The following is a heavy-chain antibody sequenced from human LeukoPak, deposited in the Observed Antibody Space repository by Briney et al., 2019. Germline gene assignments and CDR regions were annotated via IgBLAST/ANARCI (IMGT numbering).Heavy chain of an antibody. CDR2: IYSSGST. CDR3: ARVFDSGSQAYFYYMDV. D-gene: IGHD3-10*01. CDR1: GGSIRGYY. Sequence: PSETLSLTCNVSGGSIRGYYWSWIRQPPGKGLEWIGYIYSSGSTNYNPSLKSRVTMSVDTFKNQFSLKVSSVTAADTAVYYCARVFDSGSQAYFYYMDVWGKGTTVTIFS. V-gene: IGHV4-59*01. J-gene: IGHJ6*03.